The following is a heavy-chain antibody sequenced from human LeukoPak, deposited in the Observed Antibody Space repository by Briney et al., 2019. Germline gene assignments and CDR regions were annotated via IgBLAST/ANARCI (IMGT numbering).Heavy chain of an antibody. CDR3: ARGSGSYSFNLLGFDP. J-gene: IGHJ5*02. CDR1: GFTFSSYS. CDR2: ISSSAGII. V-gene: IGHV3-48*01. D-gene: IGHD1-26*01. Sequence: GGSLRLSCAASGFTFSSYSMNWVRQAPGKGLEWVSYISSSAGIIYYADSVKGRFTISRDSAKNSLFLQMNSLRAEDTTVYYCARGSGSYSFNLLGFDPWGQGTLVTVSS.